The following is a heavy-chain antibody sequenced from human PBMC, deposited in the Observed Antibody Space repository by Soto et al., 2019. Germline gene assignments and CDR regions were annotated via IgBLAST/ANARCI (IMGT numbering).Heavy chain of an antibody. J-gene: IGHJ4*02. CDR2: ISYDGSNK. V-gene: IGHV3-30*18. Sequence: PGGSLEISCGACGFTFKIYYMAGIRQAPGKGLEWVAVISYDGSNKYYADSVKGRFTISRDNSKNTLYLQMNSLRAEDTAVYYCAKDRSEYQLLSVVHWGQGTLVTVSS. CDR1: GFTFKIYY. CDR3: AKDRSEYQLLSVVH. D-gene: IGHD2-2*01.